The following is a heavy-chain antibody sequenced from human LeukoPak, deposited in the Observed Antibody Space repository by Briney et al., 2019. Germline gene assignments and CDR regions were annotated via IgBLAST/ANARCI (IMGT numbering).Heavy chain of an antibody. V-gene: IGHV1-18*01. CDR3: ARGSYLDY. J-gene: IGHJ4*02. CDR2: ISAYNGKT. CDR1: GYTFTTYG. Sequence: ASVKVSCKASGYTFTTYGISWVRQAPGQGPEWMGWISAYNGKTNYAQKLQDRFTMTTDTSTNTAYMELRSLRSDDTAVYYCARGSYLDYWGQGTLDTVSS.